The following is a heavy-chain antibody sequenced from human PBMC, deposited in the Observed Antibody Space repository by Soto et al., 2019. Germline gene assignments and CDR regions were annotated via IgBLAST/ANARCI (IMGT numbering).Heavy chain of an antibody. D-gene: IGHD5-12*01. CDR2: INHSGST. CDR3: ARGLAKMATITSVDY. CDR1: GGSFSGYY. J-gene: IGHJ4*02. V-gene: IGHV4-34*01. Sequence: PSETLSLTCAVYGGSFSGYYWSWIRQPPGKGLEWIGEINHSGSTNYNPSLKSRVTISVDTSKNQFSLKLSSVTAADTAVYYCARGLAKMATITSVDYWGQGTLVTVSS.